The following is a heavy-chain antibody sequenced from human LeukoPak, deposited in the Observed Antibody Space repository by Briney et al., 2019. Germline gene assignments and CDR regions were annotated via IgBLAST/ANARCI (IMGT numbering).Heavy chain of an antibody. V-gene: IGHV4-59*01. D-gene: IGHD3-10*01. CDR3: ARAVFRGASYTSYYYYGMDV. CDR1: GGSISSYY. J-gene: IGHJ6*02. Sequence: PSETLSLTCTVSGGSISSYYWSWIRQPPGKGLEWIAYIYNSGSTNYNPSLKSRVTISVDTSKNQFSLKLSSVTAADTAVYSCARAVFRGASYTSYYYYGMDVWGQGTTVTVSS. CDR2: IYNSGST.